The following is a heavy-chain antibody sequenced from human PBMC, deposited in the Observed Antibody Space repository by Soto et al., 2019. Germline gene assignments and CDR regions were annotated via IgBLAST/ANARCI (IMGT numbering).Heavy chain of an antibody. V-gene: IGHV1-2*04. CDR1: GYTFTGYY. Sequence: ASVKVSCKASGYTFTGYYMHWVRQAPGQGLEWMGWINPNSGGTNYAQKFQGWVTMTRDTSISTAYMELSRLRSDDTAVYYCARFDGSGYMNAFDIWGQGTMVTVSS. D-gene: IGHD3-10*01. J-gene: IGHJ3*02. CDR3: ARFDGSGYMNAFDI. CDR2: INPNSGGT.